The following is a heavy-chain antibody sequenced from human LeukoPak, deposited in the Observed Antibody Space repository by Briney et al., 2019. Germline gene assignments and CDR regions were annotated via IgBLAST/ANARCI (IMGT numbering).Heavy chain of an antibody. Sequence: SETLSLTCTVSGGSISSYYWSWIRQPPGKGLEWIGYIYYSGSTNYNPSIKSRVTISVDTSKNQFSLKLSSVTAADTAVYYCARGTKITIFGVVKDWFDPWGQGTLVTVSS. CDR1: GGSISSYY. D-gene: IGHD3-3*01. J-gene: IGHJ5*02. CDR3: ARGTKITIFGVVKDWFDP. CDR2: IYYSGST. V-gene: IGHV4-59*08.